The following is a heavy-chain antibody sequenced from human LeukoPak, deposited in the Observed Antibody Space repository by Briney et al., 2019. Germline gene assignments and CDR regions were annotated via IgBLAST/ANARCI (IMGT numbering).Heavy chain of an antibody. CDR2: INSDGSST. CDR3: ATNVDTAMANFDY. Sequence: GGSLRLSCAASGFTFSSYWMHWVRQAPGKGLVWVSRINSDGSSTSYADSVKGRFTISRDNAKNTLYLQMNSLRAEDTAVYYCATNVDTAMANFDYWGQGTLVTVSS. CDR1: GFTFSSYW. V-gene: IGHV3-74*01. J-gene: IGHJ4*02. D-gene: IGHD5-18*01.